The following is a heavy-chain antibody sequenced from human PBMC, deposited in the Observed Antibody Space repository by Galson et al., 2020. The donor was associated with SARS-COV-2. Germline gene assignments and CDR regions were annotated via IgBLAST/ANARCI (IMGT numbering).Heavy chain of an antibody. V-gene: IGHV3-49*03. CDR2: IRSNLYGGTA. Sequence: GEYLKIYCTTSGFTFGDFAMNWFRQAPGKGLEWVGFIRSNLYGGTAEYAASVKGRFALSRDDSKSIVFLHMDSLKTEDTAVYYCARDRDYSNFWGQGSLVTVSS. D-gene: IGHD4-4*01. CDR1: GFTFGDFA. CDR3: ARDRDYSNF. J-gene: IGHJ4*02.